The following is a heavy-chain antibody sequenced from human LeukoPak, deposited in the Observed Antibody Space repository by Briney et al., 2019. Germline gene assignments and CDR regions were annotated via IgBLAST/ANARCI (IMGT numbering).Heavy chain of an antibody. J-gene: IGHJ4*02. CDR3: ATSDDSSGSD. CDR2: INQDGSII. CDR1: GFTFSGYW. V-gene: IGHV3-7*01. Sequence: GGSLRLSCAASGFTFSGYWMSWARQAPGKGLEWVANINQDGSIIHYVDSAKGRFTISRDNAKNSLYLQMNYLRAEDTALYYCATSDDSSGSDWGQGTLVTVSS. D-gene: IGHD3-22*01.